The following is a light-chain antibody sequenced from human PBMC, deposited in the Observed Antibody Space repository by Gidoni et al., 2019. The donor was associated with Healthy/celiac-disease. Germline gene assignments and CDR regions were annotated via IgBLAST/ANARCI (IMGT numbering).Light chain of an antibody. CDR3: QSYDSSLSGSV. CDR2: GNS. J-gene: IGLJ3*02. CDR1: SSNIGAGYD. Sequence: QSVLTQPPSVSGAPGQRVTISCTGSSSNIGAGYDVHWYQQLPGTAPKLLIYGNSNLPSGVPVRFSGSKSGTSASLAITGLQAEDEADYYCQSYDSSLSGSVFGGGTKLTVL. V-gene: IGLV1-40*01.